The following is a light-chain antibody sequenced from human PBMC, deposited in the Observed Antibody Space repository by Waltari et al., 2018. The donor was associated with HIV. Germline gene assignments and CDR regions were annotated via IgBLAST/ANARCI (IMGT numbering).Light chain of an antibody. CDR2: RNN. CDR1: NSNIGTNY. J-gene: IGLJ3*02. CDR3: ATWDDSLIWV. V-gene: IGLV1-47*01. Sequence: QPVLTQPPSASGTPGHGVTISCSGSNSNIGTNYVYWYQPLPGMAPKLLIYRNNRRPSGIPDRFSGSRSGTSASLAISGLRSEDEADYYCATWDDSLIWVFGGGTKLTVL.